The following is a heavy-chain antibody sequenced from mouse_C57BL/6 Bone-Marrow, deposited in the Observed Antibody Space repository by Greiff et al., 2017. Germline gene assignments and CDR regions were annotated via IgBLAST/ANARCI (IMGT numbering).Heavy chain of an antibody. Sequence: VQLQQPGAELVMPGASVKLSCKASGYTFTSYWMHWVKQRPGQGLEWIGEIDPSDSYTNYNQKFKGKSTLTVDKSSSTAYMQLSSLTSEDSAVYYCAGDYGSSYDWYFDVWGTGTTVTVSS. CDR3: AGDYGSSYDWYFDV. CDR1: GYTFTSYW. CDR2: IDPSDSYT. J-gene: IGHJ1*03. D-gene: IGHD1-1*01. V-gene: IGHV1-69*01.